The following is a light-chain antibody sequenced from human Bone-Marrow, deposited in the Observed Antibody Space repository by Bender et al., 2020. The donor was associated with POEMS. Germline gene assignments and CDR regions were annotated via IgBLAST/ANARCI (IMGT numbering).Light chain of an antibody. CDR3: SSYAGSNKYVV. CDR1: SSDVRGYNY. V-gene: IGLV2-8*01. J-gene: IGLJ2*01. CDR2: EVS. Sequence: QSALTQPPSASGSPGQSVTISCTGTSSDVRGYNYVSWYQQHPGKAPKLMIYEVSKRPSGVPDRVSGSKSGNTASLTVSGLQAEDEADYYCSSYAGSNKYVVFGGGTKLTVL.